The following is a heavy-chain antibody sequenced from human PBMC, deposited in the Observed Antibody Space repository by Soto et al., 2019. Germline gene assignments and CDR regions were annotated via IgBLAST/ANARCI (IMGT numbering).Heavy chain of an antibody. CDR3: EVTEAGY. Sequence: QVQVVQSRAEVKKPGASVKVSCKTSGYTFTKYDINWVRQAPGQGLEWMGWVSPDHVNAGDAPQFQGRITMTSDTSTSTVYMELNNLSSDDTAVDFCEVTEAGYCGQGTMLTGSS. J-gene: IGHJ4*02. CDR2: VSPDHVNA. V-gene: IGHV1-8*01. CDR1: GYTFTKYD. D-gene: IGHD2-21*02.